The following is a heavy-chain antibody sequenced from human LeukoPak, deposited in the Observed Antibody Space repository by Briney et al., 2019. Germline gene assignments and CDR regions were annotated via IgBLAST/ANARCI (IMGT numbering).Heavy chain of an antibody. V-gene: IGHV3-48*04. D-gene: IGHD3-10*02. CDR3: AELGITMIGGV. CDR2: ISSSGSTI. J-gene: IGHJ6*03. CDR1: GFIFSNYG. Sequence: GGSLRLSCAASGFIFSNYGVSWVRQPPGKGLEGVSYISSSGSTIYYADSVKGRFTISRDNAKNSLYLQMNILRAEDTAVYYCAELGITMIGGVWGKGTTVTISS.